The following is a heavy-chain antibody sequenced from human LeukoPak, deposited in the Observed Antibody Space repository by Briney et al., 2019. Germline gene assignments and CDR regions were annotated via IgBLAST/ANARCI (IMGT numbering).Heavy chain of an antibody. D-gene: IGHD2-2*01. Sequence: SQTLSLTCTVSGGSISSGGYYWSWIRQHPGKGLEWIGYIYYSGSTYYNPSLKSRVTTSVDTSKNQSSLKLSSVTAADTAVYYCARVHPVVYYFDYWGQGTLVTVSS. CDR1: GGSISSGGYY. J-gene: IGHJ4*02. CDR3: ARVHPVVYYFDY. CDR2: IYYSGST. V-gene: IGHV4-31*03.